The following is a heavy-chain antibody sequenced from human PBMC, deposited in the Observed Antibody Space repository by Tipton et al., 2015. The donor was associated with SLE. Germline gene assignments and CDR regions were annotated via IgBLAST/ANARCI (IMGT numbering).Heavy chain of an antibody. Sequence: QLVQSGAEVKKPGSSVKVSCKASGYTFTSFDINWVRQATGQGLEWMGWMTPNSGNTAYAQKFQARVTMTRDTSISTAYMELSSLRSEDTAVYYPAGAPPQSVLDYGGQGPLVTVS. CDR1: GYTFTSFD. J-gene: IGHJ4*02. CDR3: AGAPPQSVLDY. CDR2: MTPNSGNT. V-gene: IGHV1-8*02.